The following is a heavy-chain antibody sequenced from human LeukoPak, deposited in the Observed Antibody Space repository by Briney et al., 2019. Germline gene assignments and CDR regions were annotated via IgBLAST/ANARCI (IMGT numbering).Heavy chain of an antibody. Sequence: ASVKVSCKASGYTFTGYYMHWVRQAPGQGLEWMGWINPNSGGTNYAQKFQGWVTMTRDTSISTAYMELSRLRSDDTAVYYCARVGSGSYYNVFDYWGQGTLVTVSS. CDR3: ARVGSGSYYNVFDY. J-gene: IGHJ4*02. CDR1: GYTFTGYY. D-gene: IGHD3-10*01. V-gene: IGHV1-2*04. CDR2: INPNSGGT.